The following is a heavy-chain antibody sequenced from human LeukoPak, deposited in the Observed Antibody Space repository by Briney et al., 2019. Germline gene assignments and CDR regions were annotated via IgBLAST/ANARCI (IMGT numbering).Heavy chain of an antibody. CDR2: IWYDGSNK. D-gene: IGHD6-13*01. CDR3: AKDLYTSSWNQNGAFDI. V-gene: IGHV3-33*06. Sequence: GGSLRLSCVASGFTFSSYGMHWVRQAPGKGLEWVAVIWYDGSNKYYADSVKGRFTISRDNSENTLYLQMNSLRVEDTAVYYCAKDLYTSSWNQNGAFDIWGQGTMVTVSS. J-gene: IGHJ3*02. CDR1: GFTFSSYG.